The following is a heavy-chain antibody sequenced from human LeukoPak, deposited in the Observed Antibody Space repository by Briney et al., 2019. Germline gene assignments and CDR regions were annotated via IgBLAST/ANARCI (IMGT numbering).Heavy chain of an antibody. Sequence: ASVKVSCKTSGYTFTGYYMHWVRQAPGQGLEWMGWINPNSGGTNYAQKFQGWVTMTRDTSISTAYMELSRLRPDDTAVYYCARADLLNAYDYWGQGTLVTVSS. CDR2: INPNSGGT. CDR3: ARADLLNAYDY. V-gene: IGHV1-2*04. CDR1: GYTFTGYY. J-gene: IGHJ4*02.